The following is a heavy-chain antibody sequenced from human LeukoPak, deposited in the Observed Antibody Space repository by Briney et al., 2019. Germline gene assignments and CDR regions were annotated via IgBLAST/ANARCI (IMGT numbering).Heavy chain of an antibody. CDR2: IYYSGST. CDR1: GGSISSYY. V-gene: IGHV4-59*08. J-gene: IGHJ4*02. CDR3: ARTSGIDY. Sequence: SETLSLTCTVSGGSISSYYWSWIRQPPGKGLEWIGYIYYSGSTYYNPSLKSRVTISVDTSKNQFSLKLSSVTAADTAVYHCARTSGIDYWGQGTLVTVSS.